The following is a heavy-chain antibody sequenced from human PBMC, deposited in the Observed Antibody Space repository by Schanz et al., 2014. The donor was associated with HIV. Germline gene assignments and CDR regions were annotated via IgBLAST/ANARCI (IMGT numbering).Heavy chain of an antibody. CDR3: AKDRNGYNQPIES. J-gene: IGHJ5*01. Sequence: EVQLLESGGRLVQPGGSLRLSCAGSGFTFSSYAKSWVRQAPGKGLEWVSAISGSGDSTYYTDSVKGRVTISRDNPKNTLYLQIDSLRVEDTAMYYCAKDRNGYNQPIESWGHGTLVSVSS. V-gene: IGHV3-23*01. CDR1: GFTFSSYA. CDR2: ISGSGDST. D-gene: IGHD5-18*01.